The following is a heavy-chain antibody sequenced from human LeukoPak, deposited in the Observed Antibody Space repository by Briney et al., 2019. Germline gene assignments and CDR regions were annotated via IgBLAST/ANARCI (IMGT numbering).Heavy chain of an antibody. V-gene: IGHV3-33*06. CDR2: IWYDGSNK. Sequence: PGRSLRLSCAASGFTFSSYGMHWVRQAPGKGLEWVAVIWYDGSNKYYADSVKGRFTISRDNSKNTLYLQMNSLRAEDTAVYYCAKVCYCSSTSCLNCHWIPIYWGQGTLVTVSS. J-gene: IGHJ4*02. CDR1: GFTFSSYG. CDR3: AKVCYCSSTSCLNCHWIPIY. D-gene: IGHD2-2*01.